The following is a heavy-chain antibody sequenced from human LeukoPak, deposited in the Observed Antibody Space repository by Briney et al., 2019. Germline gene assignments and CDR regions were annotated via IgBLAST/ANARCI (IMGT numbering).Heavy chain of an antibody. J-gene: IGHJ4*02. CDR2: ISYDGSNK. CDR3: AGGLLGCGGSSCHPTDY. Sequence: GGSLRLSCAASGFTFSSYGMHWVRQAPGKGLEWVAVISYDGSNKYYADSVKGRFTISRDNSKNTLYLQMNSLRVEDTAVYYCAGGLLGCGGSSCHPTDYWGQGTLVTVSS. V-gene: IGHV3-30*03. CDR1: GFTFSSYG. D-gene: IGHD2-15*01.